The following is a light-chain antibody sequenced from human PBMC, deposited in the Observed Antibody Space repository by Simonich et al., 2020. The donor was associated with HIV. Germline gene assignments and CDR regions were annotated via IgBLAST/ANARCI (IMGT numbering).Light chain of an antibody. Sequence: QSALTQPASVSGSPGQSITISCTGTSSDVGGYNYVSWYQQHPGKTPKLIIYDVTKRPSGISNRFSGTNSGNTASLTISGLQAEDEADYYCSSYTSSTTLVFGGGTKLTVL. V-gene: IGLV2-14*03. CDR2: DVT. CDR1: SSDVGGYNY. J-gene: IGLJ2*01. CDR3: SSYTSSTTLV.